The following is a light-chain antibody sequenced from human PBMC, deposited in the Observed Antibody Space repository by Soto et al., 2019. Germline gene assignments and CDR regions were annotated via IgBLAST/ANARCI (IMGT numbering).Light chain of an antibody. J-gene: IGKJ4*01. CDR2: GAS. V-gene: IGKV3-20*01. Sequence: EIVLTHSPGTLSLSPGERATLSCRASQSVSSSYLAWYQQIPGQAPRLLIYGASRRTTAIPDRFSGSGSGTDFTLTISRLEPEDFAVYYCQQYGSSVTFGGGTKVEIK. CDR1: QSVSSSY. CDR3: QQYGSSVT.